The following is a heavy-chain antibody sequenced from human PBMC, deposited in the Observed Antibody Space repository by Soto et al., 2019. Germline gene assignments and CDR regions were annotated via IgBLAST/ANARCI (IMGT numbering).Heavy chain of an antibody. CDR3: ARGGSGALTAAAGRTNWFDP. CDR2: ISWSSGNI. V-gene: IGHV3-9*01. Sequence: EVQLVESGGGVVQPGRSLRLSCAGSGFTFDDYAMYWVRQRPGAGLEWVAGISWSSGNIAHADSVKGRFTISRDNDMSSLYLQMNILRSEDTALYYCARGGSGALTAAAGRTNWFDPWGQGTLVIVSS. CDR1: GFTFDDYA. D-gene: IGHD6-13*01. J-gene: IGHJ5*02.